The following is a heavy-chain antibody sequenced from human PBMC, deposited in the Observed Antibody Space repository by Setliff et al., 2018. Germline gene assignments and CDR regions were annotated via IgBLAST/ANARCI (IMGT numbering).Heavy chain of an antibody. Sequence: PSETLSLTCTVSGGSISTSNYQWAWIRQSPGKGLEWIGSIYYGGSTNYNPSLKSRVTIFVDTSDNQFSLKLSSVTTADTAVYYCARHYGGGYKHFDYWGQGTLVTVSS. CDR3: ARHYGGGYKHFDY. D-gene: IGHD5-12*01. V-gene: IGHV4-39*01. CDR2: IYYGGST. CDR1: GGSISTSNYQ. J-gene: IGHJ4*02.